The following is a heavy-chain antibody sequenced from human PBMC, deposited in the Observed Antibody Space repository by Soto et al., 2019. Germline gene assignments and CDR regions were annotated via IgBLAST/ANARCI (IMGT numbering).Heavy chain of an antibody. V-gene: IGHV5-51*01. CDR2: IYPGDSDT. CDR1: GYSFTTYW. CDR3: ARKARGMDV. J-gene: IGHJ6*02. Sequence: PGESLKISCKGSGYSFTTYWIGWVRQMPGKGLEWMGIIYPGDSDTRYSPSFQDQVTISADRSINTAYLQWNSLKASDTALYYCARKARGMDVWGQGNTVTVSS.